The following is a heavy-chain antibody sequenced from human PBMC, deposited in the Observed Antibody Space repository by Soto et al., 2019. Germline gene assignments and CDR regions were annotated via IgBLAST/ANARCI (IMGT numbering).Heavy chain of an antibody. Sequence: ASVKVSCKASGYTFTTYYIHWVRQAPGQGLEWMGIINPSGGTTSYVHKFQGRVTMTRDTSTSTVYMELSSLRSEDTAVYFCATDGPSNSGNLYAFDIWGQGTMVTVSS. CDR2: INPSGGTT. CDR1: GYTFTTYY. D-gene: IGHD5-12*01. V-gene: IGHV1-46*01. CDR3: ATDGPSNSGNLYAFDI. J-gene: IGHJ3*02.